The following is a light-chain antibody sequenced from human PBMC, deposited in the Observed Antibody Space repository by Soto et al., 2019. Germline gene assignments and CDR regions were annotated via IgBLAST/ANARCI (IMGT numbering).Light chain of an antibody. CDR3: AAWDDSLSGGYV. Sequence: QAVVTQPPSASGTPGQRVTISCSGSSSNIGSNYVYWYQQLPGTAPKLLIYRNNQRPSGVPDRFSGSKSGTSASLAISGLRYEDEADYYCAAWDDSLSGGYVFGTGTKVTVL. V-gene: IGLV1-47*01. CDR2: RNN. J-gene: IGLJ1*01. CDR1: SSNIGSNY.